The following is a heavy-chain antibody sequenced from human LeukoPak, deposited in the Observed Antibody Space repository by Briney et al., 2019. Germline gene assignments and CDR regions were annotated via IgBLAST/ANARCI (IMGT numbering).Heavy chain of an antibody. Sequence: SVKVSCKASGGTFSGYAISWVRQAPGQGLEWMGRIIPILGIANYAQKFQGRVTITADKSTSTAYMELSSLRSEDTAVYYCARDSQFSYYYDSSGYYSRGWFDPWGQGTLVTVSS. CDR1: GGTFSGYA. CDR2: IIPILGIA. J-gene: IGHJ5*02. CDR3: ARDSQFSYYYDSSGYYSRGWFDP. D-gene: IGHD3-22*01. V-gene: IGHV1-69*04.